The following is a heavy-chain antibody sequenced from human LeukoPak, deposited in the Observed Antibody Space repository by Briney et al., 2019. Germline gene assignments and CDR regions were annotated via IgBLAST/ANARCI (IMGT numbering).Heavy chain of an antibody. Sequence: TTGGSLRLSCAASGFTFSSYSMNWVRQAPGKGLEWVSSISSTSRHIYYADSVKGRFTISRDNAKNSLYLQMNSLRAEDTAVYYCARDNAYDAFDIWGQGTMVTVSS. CDR2: ISSTSRHI. CDR3: ARDNAYDAFDI. J-gene: IGHJ3*02. CDR1: GFTFSSYS. V-gene: IGHV3-21*01.